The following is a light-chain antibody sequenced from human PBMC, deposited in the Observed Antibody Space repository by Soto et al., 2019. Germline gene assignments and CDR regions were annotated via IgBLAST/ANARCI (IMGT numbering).Light chain of an antibody. CDR2: DTS. CDR1: QRVSGGF. V-gene: IGKV3D-20*01. J-gene: IGKJ1*01. CDR3: QQYGSSAS. Sequence: DIVLTQSPATLSLSPGERATLYCGASQRVSGGFLAWYQQKPVLAPSVILYDTSFRAVGIPDRFSRSGSGSDFTRTISRLDPEDLAVYYCQQYGSSASLGQGTKVEI.